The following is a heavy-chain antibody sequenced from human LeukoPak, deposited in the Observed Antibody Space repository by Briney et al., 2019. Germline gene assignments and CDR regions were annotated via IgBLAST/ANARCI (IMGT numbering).Heavy chain of an antibody. J-gene: IGHJ4*02. V-gene: IGHV4-4*07. CDR3: ARDRRYLNYYDSSGYDY. D-gene: IGHD3-22*01. Sequence: SETLSLTCTVSGGSISNYYWSWIRQPAGKGLEWIGRIYTSGSTNYNPSLKSRVTMSVGTSKNQFSLKLSSVTAADTAVYYCARDRRYLNYYDSSGYDYWGQGTLVTVSS. CDR2: IYTSGST. CDR1: GGSISNYY.